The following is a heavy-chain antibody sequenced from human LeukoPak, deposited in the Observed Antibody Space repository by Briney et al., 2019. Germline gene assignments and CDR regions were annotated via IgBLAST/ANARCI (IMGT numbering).Heavy chain of an antibody. D-gene: IGHD2-2*01. Sequence: PGGSLRLSCAASGFTFSSYSMNWVRQAPGKGLEWVSSISSSSSYIYYADSVKGRFTISRDNAKNSLYLQMNSLRAEDTAVYYCARVGCSSTSCYGWNDVGWVDYWGQGTLVTVSS. V-gene: IGHV3-21*01. CDR3: ARVGCSSTSCYGWNDVGWVDY. CDR2: ISSSSSYI. CDR1: GFTFSSYS. J-gene: IGHJ4*02.